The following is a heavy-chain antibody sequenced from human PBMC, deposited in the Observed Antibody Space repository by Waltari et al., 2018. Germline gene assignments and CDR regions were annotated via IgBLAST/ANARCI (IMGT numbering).Heavy chain of an antibody. Sequence: QVQLQQWGAGLLKPSETLSLTCAVYGGSFSGYYWSWIRQPPGKGLEWIGEINHRGSTNYNPSLKSRGTISVDTSKNQFSLKLSSVTAADTAVYYCARGRKVGASPLRTFDPWGQGTLVTVSS. CDR2: INHRGST. CDR1: GGSFSGYY. CDR3: ARGRKVGASPLRTFDP. D-gene: IGHD1-26*01. J-gene: IGHJ5*02. V-gene: IGHV4-34*01.